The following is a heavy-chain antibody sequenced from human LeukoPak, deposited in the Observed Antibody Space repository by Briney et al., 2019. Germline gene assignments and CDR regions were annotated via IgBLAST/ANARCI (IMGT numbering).Heavy chain of an antibody. D-gene: IGHD3-10*01. CDR1: GFTFSSYS. CDR2: ISSSSSYI. J-gene: IGHJ3*02. Sequence: GGSLRLSCAASGFTFSSYSMNWVRQAPGKGLEWVSSISSSSSYIYYADSVKGRFTISRDNSKNTLYLQMNSLRAEDTAVYYCARDRGSRAFDIWGQGTMVTVSS. V-gene: IGHV3-21*01. CDR3: ARDRGSRAFDI.